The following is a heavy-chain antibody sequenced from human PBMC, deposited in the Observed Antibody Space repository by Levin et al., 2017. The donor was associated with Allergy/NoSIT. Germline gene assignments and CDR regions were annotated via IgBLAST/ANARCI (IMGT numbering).Heavy chain of an antibody. CDR3: ARDQGRGGWWVQTDGFDV. D-gene: IGHD6-19*01. J-gene: IGHJ3*01. Sequence: GESLKISFKASGYTFHSYSVSWVRQAPGQGLEWMGWISGYNGNTNYAQKFQDRVIMTTDTSTNTAYMELKSLTSDDTAMYFCARDQGRGGWWVQTDGFDVWGQGTMVIVSS. CDR2: ISGYNGNT. CDR1: GYTFHSYS. V-gene: IGHV1-18*04.